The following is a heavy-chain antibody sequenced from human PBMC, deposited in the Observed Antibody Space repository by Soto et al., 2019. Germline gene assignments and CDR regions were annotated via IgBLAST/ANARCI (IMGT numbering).Heavy chain of an antibody. CDR2: INAGNGNT. CDR1: GYTFTSYA. Sequence: ASVKVSCKASGYTFTSYAMHWVRQAPGQRXEWMGWINAGNGNTKYSQKFQGRVTITRDTSASTAYMELSSLRSEDTAVYYCARASPYCSGGSCSEYFQHWGQGTLVTVSS. D-gene: IGHD2-15*01. V-gene: IGHV1-3*01. CDR3: ARASPYCSGGSCSEYFQH. J-gene: IGHJ1*01.